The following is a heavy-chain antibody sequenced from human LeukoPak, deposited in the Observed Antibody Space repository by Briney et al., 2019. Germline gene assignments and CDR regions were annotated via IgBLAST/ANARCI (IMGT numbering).Heavy chain of an antibody. CDR1: GGSISSYY. V-gene: IGHV4-59*08. D-gene: IGHD3-10*01. J-gene: IGHJ4*02. CDR3: ARHGFGELLMPSPYYFDF. Sequence: SETLSLTCTVSGGSISSYYWSWIRQPPGKGLEWIGYIYYSGSTNHNPSLKSRVTISVDTSKNQFSLKLSSVTAADTAVYYCARHGFGELLMPSPYYFDFWDQGTLVTVSS. CDR2: IYYSGST.